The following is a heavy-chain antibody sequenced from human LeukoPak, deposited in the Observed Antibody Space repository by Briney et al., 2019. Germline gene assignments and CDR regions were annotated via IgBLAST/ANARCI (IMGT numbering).Heavy chain of an antibody. CDR1: VYPITEHW. J-gene: IGHJ4*02. CDR2: ICLDGRFK. D-gene: IGHD3-10*02. V-gene: IGHV3-7*01. CDR3: ERAIDVADY. Sequence: GGSPRLSCGASVYPITEHWLRCVRDAPGEGVEWVAKICLDGRFKICLHSVEGQFTIPRDNDNTTNYLQINGLRAEDTALYYCERAIDVADYWGQGTPVTVSS.